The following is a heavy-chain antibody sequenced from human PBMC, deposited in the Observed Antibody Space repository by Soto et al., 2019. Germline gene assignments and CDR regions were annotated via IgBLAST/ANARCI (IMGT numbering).Heavy chain of an antibody. V-gene: IGHV1-3*01. J-gene: IGHJ4*02. Sequence: VSVKVSCKASGYTFNNYALHWVRQAPGQRLEWMGWINAGNGHTQYSQRFQDRVTITRDTSASTAYMELSSLTSEDTAVYYCARKGQYSYGYWGQGTQVTVSS. CDR3: ARKGQYSYGY. D-gene: IGHD5-18*01. CDR2: INAGNGHT. CDR1: GYTFNNYA.